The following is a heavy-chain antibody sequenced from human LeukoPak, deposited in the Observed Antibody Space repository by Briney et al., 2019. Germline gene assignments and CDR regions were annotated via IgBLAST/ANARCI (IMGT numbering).Heavy chain of an antibody. CDR3: ARRGGWLGYCSSTSCRPPPWQKLVFGFFDY. V-gene: IGHV4-34*01. J-gene: IGHJ4*02. CDR1: GGSFSGYY. CDR2: INHSGST. D-gene: IGHD2-2*01. Sequence: PSETLSLTCAVYGGSFSGYYWSWIRQTPGKGLEWIGEINHSGSTNYNPSLKSRVTISVDTSKNQFSLKLSSVTAADTAVYYCARRGGWLGYCSSTSCRPPPWQKLVFGFFDYWGQGTLVTVSS.